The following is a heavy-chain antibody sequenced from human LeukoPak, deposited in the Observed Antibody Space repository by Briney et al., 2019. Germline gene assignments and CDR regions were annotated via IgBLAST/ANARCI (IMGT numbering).Heavy chain of an antibody. J-gene: IGHJ4*02. CDR3: ARDLAGFGGYSYGMVDY. Sequence: SQTLSLTCAISGDSDSSNSAAWNWIRQSPSRGLEWLGRTYYRSEWHNDYAVSVKSRIIISPDTSKNQFSLQLKSVTPEDTAVYYCARDLAGFGGYSYGMVDYWGQGTLVTVSS. CDR2: TYYRSEWHN. V-gene: IGHV6-1*01. D-gene: IGHD5-18*01. CDR1: GDSDSSNSAA.